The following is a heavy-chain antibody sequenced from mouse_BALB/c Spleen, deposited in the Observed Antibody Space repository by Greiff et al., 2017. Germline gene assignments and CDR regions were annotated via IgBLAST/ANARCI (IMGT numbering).Heavy chain of an antibody. V-gene: IGHV1-7*01. D-gene: IGHD4-1*01. CDR3: ARKTGTRGADY. CDR2: INPSTGYT. J-gene: IGHJ4*01. CDR1: GYTFTSYW. Sequence: VQLQQSGAELAKPGASLKMSCKASGYTFTSYWMHWVKQRPGQGLEWIGYINPSTGYTEYNQKFKDKATLTADKSSSTAYMQLSSLTSEDSAVYYCARKTGTRGADYWGQGTSVTVSS.